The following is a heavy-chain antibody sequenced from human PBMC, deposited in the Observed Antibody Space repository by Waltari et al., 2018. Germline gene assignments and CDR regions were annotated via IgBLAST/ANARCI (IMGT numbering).Heavy chain of an antibody. CDR2: INAGNGNT. D-gene: IGHD5-12*01. J-gene: IGHJ6*02. Sequence: QVQLVQSGAEVKKPGASMKVSCKSSGYTFTSYAMHWVRQAPGQRLEWMGWINAGNGNTKYSQKFQGRVTITRDTSASTAYMELSSLRSEDTAVYYCAREWLLSPDYYYGMDVWGQGTTVTVSS. CDR1: GYTFTSYA. CDR3: AREWLLSPDYYYGMDV. V-gene: IGHV1-3*01.